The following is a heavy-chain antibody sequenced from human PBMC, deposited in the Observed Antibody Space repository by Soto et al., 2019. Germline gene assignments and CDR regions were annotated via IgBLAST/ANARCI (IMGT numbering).Heavy chain of an antibody. CDR2: ISYDGSNK. J-gene: IGHJ6*02. Sequence: QVQLVESGGGVVQPGRSLRLSCTNSGFTFSSYGMYWVRQAPGKGLEWVAVISYDGSNKYYADSVKGRFTISRDTSKNTLYLQMNGLRVEDTAMYYCTRVPSEYSEYNLRPSHMDVWGQGTTVTVAS. V-gene: IGHV3-30*03. CDR3: TRVPSEYSEYNLRPSHMDV. D-gene: IGHD5-12*01. CDR1: GFTFSSYG.